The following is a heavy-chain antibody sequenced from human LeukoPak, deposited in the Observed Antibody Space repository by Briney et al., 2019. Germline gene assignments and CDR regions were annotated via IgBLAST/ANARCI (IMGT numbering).Heavy chain of an antibody. J-gene: IGHJ6*02. V-gene: IGHV1-69*01. D-gene: IGHD6-19*01. Sequence: SVKVSCKASGGTFSSYAISWVRQAPGQGLEWMGGIIPIFGTANYAQKFQGRVTITADESTSSAYMELSSLRSEDTAVYYCASSYSSGWYYFSYYYGMDVWGQGTTVTVSS. CDR2: IIPIFGTA. CDR3: ASSYSSGWYYFSYYYGMDV. CDR1: GGTFSSYA.